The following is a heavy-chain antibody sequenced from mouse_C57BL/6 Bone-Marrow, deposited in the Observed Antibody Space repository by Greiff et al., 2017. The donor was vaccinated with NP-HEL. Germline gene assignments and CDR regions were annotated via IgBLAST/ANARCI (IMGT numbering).Heavy chain of an antibody. J-gene: IGHJ2*01. CDR3: ARWSPSMVTTGYYFDY. CDR1: GYTFTNYW. Sequence: VQLQQSGAELVRPGTSVKMSCKASGYTFTNYWIGWAKQRPGHGLEWIGDIYPGGGYTNYNEKFKGKATLTADKSSSTAYMQFSSLTSEDSAIYYCARWSPSMVTTGYYFDYWGQGTTLTVSS. CDR2: IYPGGGYT. D-gene: IGHD2-2*01. V-gene: IGHV1-63*01.